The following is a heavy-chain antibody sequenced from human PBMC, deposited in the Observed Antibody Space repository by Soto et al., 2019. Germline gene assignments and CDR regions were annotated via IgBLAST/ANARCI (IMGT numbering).Heavy chain of an antibody. D-gene: IGHD4-17*01. CDR3: ARHGAVRTGYYYYGMDV. CDR2: IYYSGST. J-gene: IGHJ6*02. V-gene: IGHV4-39*01. CDR1: GGSISSSSYY. Sequence: SETLSLTCTVSGGSISSSSYYWGWIRQPPGKGLEWIGSIYYSGSTYYNPSLKSRVTISVDTSKNQFSLKLSSVTAADTAVYYCARHGAVRTGYYYYGMDVWGQGTTVTVS.